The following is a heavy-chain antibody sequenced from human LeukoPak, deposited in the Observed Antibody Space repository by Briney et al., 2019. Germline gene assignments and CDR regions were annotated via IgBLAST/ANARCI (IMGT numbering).Heavy chain of an antibody. Sequence: PSETLSLTCSVSGGSISSSSYYWGCIRQSPGKGLEWNGSMSYSGSSLFNPSLKSRVSMSVEPSKNQCSLKLSSVTAADTAVYYCARQLGSSTWYIYFDYWGQGTLVTVSS. CDR1: GGSISSSSYY. J-gene: IGHJ4*02. CDR2: MSYSGSS. CDR3: ARQLGSSTWYIYFDY. V-gene: IGHV4-39*01. D-gene: IGHD6-13*01.